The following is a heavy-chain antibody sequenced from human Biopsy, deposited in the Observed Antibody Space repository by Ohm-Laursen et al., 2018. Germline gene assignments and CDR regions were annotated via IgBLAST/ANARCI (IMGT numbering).Heavy chain of an antibody. Sequence: RSLRLSCAASGFTFGHYAMHWVRQAPGKGLEWISLIWYDGTNEDYADSVKGRFTISRGNSKNTLYLQINTLTLEDTAFYYCARGLSSGWYGYFDVWGRGTLVTVSS. CDR1: GFTFGHYA. CDR2: IWYDGTNE. D-gene: IGHD6-19*01. CDR3: ARGLSSGWYGYFDV. V-gene: IGHV3-33*01. J-gene: IGHJ2*01.